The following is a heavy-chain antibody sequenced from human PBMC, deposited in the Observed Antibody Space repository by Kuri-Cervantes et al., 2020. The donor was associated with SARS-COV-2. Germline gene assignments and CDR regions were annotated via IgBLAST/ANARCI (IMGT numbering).Heavy chain of an antibody. J-gene: IGHJ4*02. D-gene: IGHD3-3*01. CDR2: ISAYNGNT. V-gene: IGHV1-18*04. CDR3: ARLENSLNDY. CDR1: GYTFTSYG. Sequence: ASVKVSCKASGYTFTSYGISWVRQAPGQGLEWMGWISAYNGNTNYAQTFQGRVTITADKSTSTAYMELSSLRAEDTAVYCCARLENSLNDYWGQGTLVT.